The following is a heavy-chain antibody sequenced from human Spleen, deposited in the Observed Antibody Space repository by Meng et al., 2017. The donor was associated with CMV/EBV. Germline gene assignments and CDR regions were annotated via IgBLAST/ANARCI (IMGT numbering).Heavy chain of an antibody. Sequence: GESLKISCVASGFTFSGYWMSWVRQAPGKGLEWVANIKQDGSEHYYVDSVRGRFTISRDNAKNSLYLQMNSLRAEDTAVYYCARLTTMVAFDIWGQGTMVTVSS. J-gene: IGHJ3*02. D-gene: IGHD3-10*01. CDR3: ARLTTMVAFDI. CDR1: GFTFSGYW. CDR2: IKQDGSEH. V-gene: IGHV3-7*01.